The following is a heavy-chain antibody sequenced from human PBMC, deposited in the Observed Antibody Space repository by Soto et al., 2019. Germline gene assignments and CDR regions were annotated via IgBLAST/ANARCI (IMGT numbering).Heavy chain of an antibody. J-gene: IGHJ5*02. CDR3: ARGYIVVVPAAIEWFDP. Sequence: SETLSLTCAVYGGSFSGYYWSWIRQPPGKGLEWIGEINHSGSTNYNPSLKSRVTISVDTSKDQFSLKLSSVTAADTAVYYCARGYIVVVPAAIEWFDPWGQGTLVTVSS. D-gene: IGHD2-2*01. CDR2: INHSGST. CDR1: GGSFSGYY. V-gene: IGHV4-34*01.